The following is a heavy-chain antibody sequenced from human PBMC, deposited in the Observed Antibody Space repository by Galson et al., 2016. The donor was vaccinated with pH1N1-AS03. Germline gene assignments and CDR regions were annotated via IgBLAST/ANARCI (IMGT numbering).Heavy chain of an antibody. CDR3: VRFTGRDFTRYYFAY. J-gene: IGHJ4*02. Sequence: SLRLSCAASGFTFSSYAMGWVRQAPGKGLEWVSLIFGGGDGTYDAHSVKGRFTISRDNSKNTVYLQMNSLRSDDTAAYYCVRFTGRDFTRYYFAYWGRGALVTVSS. CDR1: GFTFSSYA. D-gene: IGHD1-1*01. CDR2: IFGGGDGT. V-gene: IGHV3-23*01.